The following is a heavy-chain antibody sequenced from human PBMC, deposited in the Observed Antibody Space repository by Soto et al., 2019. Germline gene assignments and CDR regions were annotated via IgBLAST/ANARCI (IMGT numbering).Heavy chain of an antibody. J-gene: IGHJ6*02. D-gene: IGHD6-13*01. V-gene: IGHV1-69*06. Sequence: QVQLVQSGAEVKKPGSSVKVSCKASGGTFSSYAISWVRQAPGQGLEWMGGIIPIFGTANYAQKVQGRVTITADKSTSTAYMELSRLRSEDTAVYSCARDHRYSSSWYRNNYYYYGMDVWGHGTTVTVS. CDR1: GGTFSSYA. CDR2: IIPIFGTA. CDR3: ARDHRYSSSWYRNNYYYYGMDV.